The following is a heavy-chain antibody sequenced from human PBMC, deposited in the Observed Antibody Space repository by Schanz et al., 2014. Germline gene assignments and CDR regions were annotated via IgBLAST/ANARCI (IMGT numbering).Heavy chain of an antibody. V-gene: IGHV1-2*02. J-gene: IGHJ6*02. CDR1: GYTFTNHA. Sequence: QVQLVQSGSEMKKPGASVKVSCRTSGYTFTNHALNWVRQAPGQGLEWMGWINPDSGGTNYAQKFQGRVTMTRDMSINTAYMELSRLRSDDSAVYYCARDPYSASYFPSPPLYGLDVWGQGTTVTVSS. CDR2: INPDSGGT. D-gene: IGHD1-26*01. CDR3: ARDPYSASYFPSPPLYGLDV.